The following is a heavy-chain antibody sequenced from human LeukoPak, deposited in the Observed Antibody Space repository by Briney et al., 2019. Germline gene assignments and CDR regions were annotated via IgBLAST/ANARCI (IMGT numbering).Heavy chain of an antibody. CDR2: IYSGGST. CDR1: GFIVSSNY. V-gene: IGHV3-53*04. D-gene: IGHD6-6*01. J-gene: IGHJ4*02. Sequence: GGSLRLSCAASGFIVSSNYISWVRQAPGKGLQWVSVIYSGGSTFYADSVKGRFTISRHDSKNTVYLQMNSLRTEDTAVYYCAKSRSSLGPSSLDYWGQGALVTVS. CDR3: AKSRSSLGPSSLDY.